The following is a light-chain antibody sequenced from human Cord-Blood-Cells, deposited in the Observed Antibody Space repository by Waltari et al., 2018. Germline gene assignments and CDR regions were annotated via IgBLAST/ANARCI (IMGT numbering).Light chain of an antibody. CDR1: SSDVGGYNY. CDR2: EVS. V-gene: IGLV2-14*01. CDR3: SSYTSSSTLV. J-gene: IGLJ2*01. Sequence: QSALTQPASVSGSPGQSITISRTGTSSDVGGYNYVSWYQQHLGKAPKLRIYEVSNRPSGVSNRFSGSKSGNTASLTISGLQAEDEADYYCSSYTSSSTLVFGGGTKLTVL.